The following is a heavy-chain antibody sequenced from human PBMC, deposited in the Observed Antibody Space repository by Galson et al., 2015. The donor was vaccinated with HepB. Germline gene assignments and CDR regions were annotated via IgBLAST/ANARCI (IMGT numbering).Heavy chain of an antibody. CDR2: INQDGGEK. V-gene: IGHV3-7*01. CDR1: TFTFSSYW. CDR3: ARDYDPGARPLWYFNL. J-gene: IGHJ2*01. D-gene: IGHD3-3*01. Sequence: SLRLSCAASTFTFSSYWMTWVRQAPGMGLEWVANINQDGGEKYYADSVKGRFTISRDNAKNSLYLQMNSLRAGDTAMYYCARDYDPGARPLWYFNLWGRGTLVTVSS.